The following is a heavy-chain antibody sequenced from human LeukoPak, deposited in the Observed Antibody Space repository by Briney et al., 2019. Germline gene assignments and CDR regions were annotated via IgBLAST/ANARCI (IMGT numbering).Heavy chain of an antibody. D-gene: IGHD4-23*01. CDR3: ARGGRYGGNTGLDY. CDR2: FSAYNGNT. V-gene: IGHV1-18*01. Sequence: ASVKVSCKASGYSSSSYAINWVRQAPGQGLEWMGWFSAYNGNTYYAQKLQGRVTMATDTSTSTVYMELRSLRSDDTAVYYCARGGRYGGNTGLDYWGQGTLVTVSS. CDR1: GYSSSSYA. J-gene: IGHJ4*02.